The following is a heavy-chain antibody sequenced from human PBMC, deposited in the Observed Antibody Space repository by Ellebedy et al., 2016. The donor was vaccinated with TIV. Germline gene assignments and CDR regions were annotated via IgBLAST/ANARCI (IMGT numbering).Heavy chain of an antibody. Sequence: AASVKVSCKASVGTFTTYAINWVRQAPGHGLEWMGGIVPIFGTPDYAQRFQGRVTITADESASTAYMELSSLRSEDTAVYYCARGGHRYGYYFLDQWGQGTLVTVSS. CDR3: ARGGHRYGYYFLDQ. D-gene: IGHD5-18*01. CDR2: IVPIFGTP. V-gene: IGHV1-69*13. CDR1: VGTFTTYA. J-gene: IGHJ4*02.